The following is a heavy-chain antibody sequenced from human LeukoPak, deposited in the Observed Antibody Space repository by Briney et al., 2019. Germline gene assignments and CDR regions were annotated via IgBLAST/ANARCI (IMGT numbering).Heavy chain of an antibody. D-gene: IGHD1-26*01. Sequence: GGSLRLSCAASGFTVSSNYMSWVRQAPGKGLEWVPVIYSGGSTYYADSVKGRFTISRDNSKNTLYLQMNSLRAEDTAVYYCARDDEGAIDYWGQGTLVTVSS. J-gene: IGHJ4*02. CDR3: ARDDEGAIDY. V-gene: IGHV3-53*01. CDR1: GFTVSSNY. CDR2: IYSGGST.